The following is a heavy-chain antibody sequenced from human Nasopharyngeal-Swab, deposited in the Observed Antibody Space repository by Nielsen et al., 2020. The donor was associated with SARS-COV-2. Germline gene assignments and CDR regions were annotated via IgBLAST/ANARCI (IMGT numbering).Heavy chain of an antibody. CDR2: IYHSGST. J-gene: IGHJ6*02. Sequence: VRQAPGKGLEWIGEIYHSGSTNHNPSLKSRVTISVDKSKNQFSLKLSSVTAADTAVYYCARGKTGILEWLLPDEMSYGMDVWGQGTTVTVSS. CDR3: ARGKTGILEWLLPDEMSYGMDV. D-gene: IGHD3-3*01. V-gene: IGHV4-4*02.